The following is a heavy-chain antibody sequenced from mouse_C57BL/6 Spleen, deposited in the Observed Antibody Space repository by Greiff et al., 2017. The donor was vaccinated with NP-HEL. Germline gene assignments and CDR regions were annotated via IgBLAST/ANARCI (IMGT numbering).Heavy chain of an antibody. CDR2: LWTGGGT. CDR1: GFSLTSYA. Sequence: VQLQESGPGLVAPSQSLSITCTVSGFSLTSYAISWVRQPPGKGLEWLGVLWTGGGTPYNSALISRLSSSKDNTKSQVILKRNSLQTDDTARYYCARKGDLGGNYYYAMDYWGQGTSVTVSS. CDR3: ARKGDLGGNYYYAMDY. J-gene: IGHJ4*01. D-gene: IGHD2-1*01. V-gene: IGHV2-9-1*01.